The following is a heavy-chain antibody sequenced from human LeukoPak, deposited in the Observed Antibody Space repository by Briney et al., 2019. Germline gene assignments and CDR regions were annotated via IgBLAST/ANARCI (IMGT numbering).Heavy chain of an antibody. D-gene: IGHD3-10*01. CDR2: INHSGST. Sequence: SETLSLTCAVYGGSFSGYYWSWIRRPPGKGLEWIGEINHSGSTNYNPSLKSRVTISVDTSKNQFSLKLSSVTAADTAVYYCATPKRTYYYGSGSYPHFDYWGQGTLVTVSS. V-gene: IGHV4-34*01. J-gene: IGHJ4*02. CDR1: GGSFSGYY. CDR3: ATPKRTYYYGSGSYPHFDY.